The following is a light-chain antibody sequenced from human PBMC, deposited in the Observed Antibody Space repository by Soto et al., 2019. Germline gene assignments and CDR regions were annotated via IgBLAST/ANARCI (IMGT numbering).Light chain of an antibody. CDR2: DVS. V-gene: IGLV2-14*01. CDR3: SSYTSSSTRVV. CDR1: SSDVGGYNY. J-gene: IGLJ2*01. Sequence: QSVLTQPASVSGSPGQSITISCTGTSSDVGGYNYVSWYQQHPGKAPKLMIYDVSNRPSGVSNRFSGSNSGNTASLTISGLQAEDVADYYCSSYTSSSTRVVFGGGTKVTVL.